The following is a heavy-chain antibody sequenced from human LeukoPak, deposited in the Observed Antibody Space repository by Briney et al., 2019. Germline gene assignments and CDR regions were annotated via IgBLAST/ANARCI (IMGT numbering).Heavy chain of an antibody. V-gene: IGHV3-21*04. J-gene: IGHJ4*02. CDR2: ISSSSSYI. Sequence: GGSLRLSCAASGFTFSSYSMNWVRQAPGKGLEWVSSISSSSSYIYYADSVKGRFTISRDNSKNTLFLQMNSLRAEDTAVYYCAKLDSITMIVVVKSFDYWGQGTLVTVSS. CDR3: AKLDSITMIVVVKSFDY. CDR1: GFTFSSYS. D-gene: IGHD3-22*01.